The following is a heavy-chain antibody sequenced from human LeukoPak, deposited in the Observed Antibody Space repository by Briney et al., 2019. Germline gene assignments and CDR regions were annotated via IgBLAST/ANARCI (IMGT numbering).Heavy chain of an antibody. J-gene: IGHJ3*02. CDR2: IRSKAYGGTT. CDR1: GFTFGDYA. V-gene: IGHV3-49*04. CDR3: TRGVSGLRAFDI. Sequence: GGSLRLPCTASGFTFGDYAMSWVRQAPGKGLEWVGFIRSKAYGGTTEYAASVKGRFSISRDDSKSIAYLQMESLKTEDTAVYYCTRGVSGLRAFDIWGHGTMVTVSS.